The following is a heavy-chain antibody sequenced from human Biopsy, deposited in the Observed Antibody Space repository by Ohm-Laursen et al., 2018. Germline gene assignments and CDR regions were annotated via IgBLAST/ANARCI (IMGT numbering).Heavy chain of an antibody. CDR2: IYSSGNT. D-gene: IGHD6-13*01. Sequence: SDTLSLTWTVSGGSISNYYWSWIRQPAGKGLEWIGRIYSSGNTNYNPSLKSRVTMSVDTSKNQFSLILSSMTAADTAVYYCAREPRIAAVAYFDPWGQGTLVTVSS. J-gene: IGHJ5*02. CDR3: AREPRIAAVAYFDP. CDR1: GGSISNYY. V-gene: IGHV4-4*07.